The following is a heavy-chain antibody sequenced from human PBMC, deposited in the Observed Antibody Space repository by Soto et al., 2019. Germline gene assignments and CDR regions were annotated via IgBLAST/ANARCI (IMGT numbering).Heavy chain of an antibody. D-gene: IGHD2-15*01. Sequence: SGPTLVNPTQTLTLTCTFSGFSLSTRGVGVGWIRQPPGKALEWLALIYWDDDKRYSPSLKSRLTITKDTSKNQVVLTMTNMDPVDTATYYCAHAFVYCSGGTCPSKNAFGIWGQGTMVTVSS. J-gene: IGHJ3*02. CDR2: IYWDDDK. V-gene: IGHV2-5*02. CDR1: GFSLSTRGVG. CDR3: AHAFVYCSGGTCPSKNAFGI.